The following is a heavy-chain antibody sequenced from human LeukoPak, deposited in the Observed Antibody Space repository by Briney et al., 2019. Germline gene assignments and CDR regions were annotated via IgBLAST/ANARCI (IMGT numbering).Heavy chain of an antibody. D-gene: IGHD1-26*01. V-gene: IGHV4-4*07. CDR3: ARDSRVGATNYYYYYMDV. Sequence: NPSETLSLTCTVSGGSISSYYWSWIRQPAGKGLEWIGRIYTSGSTNYNPSLTRRVTMSVDTYKNQFSLKLSSVTAADTAVYYCARDSRVGATNYYYYYMDVWGKGTTVTVSS. J-gene: IGHJ6*03. CDR1: GGSISSYY. CDR2: IYTSGST.